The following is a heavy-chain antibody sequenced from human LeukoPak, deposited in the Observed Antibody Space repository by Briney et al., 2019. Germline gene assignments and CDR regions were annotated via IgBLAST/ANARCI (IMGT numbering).Heavy chain of an antibody. CDR2: IIPTLGIA. CDR3: ARDLPPYYFDY. CDR1: GGIFSSYA. Sequence: GASVKVSCKASGGIFSSYAISWVRQAPGQGLEWMGRIIPTLGIANYAQKFQGRVTITADKSTSTAYMDLSSLRSEDTAVYYCARDLPPYYFDYWGQGTLVTVSS. V-gene: IGHV1-69*04. J-gene: IGHJ4*02.